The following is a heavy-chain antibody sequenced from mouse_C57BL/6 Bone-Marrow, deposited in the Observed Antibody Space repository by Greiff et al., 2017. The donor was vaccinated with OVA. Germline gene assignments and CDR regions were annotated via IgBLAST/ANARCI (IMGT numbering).Heavy chain of an antibody. J-gene: IGHJ3*01. CDR3: ATYYYYGSSYVWFAY. V-gene: IGHV1-26*01. D-gene: IGHD1-1*01. Sequence: EVQLQQSGPELVKPGASVKISCKASGYTFTDYYMNWVQQSHGKSLEWIGDINPNNGGTSYNQKFKGKATLTVDKSSSTAYMELRSLTSEDSAVDYCATYYYYGSSYVWFAYWGQGTLVTVSA. CDR1: GYTFTDYY. CDR2: INPNNGGT.